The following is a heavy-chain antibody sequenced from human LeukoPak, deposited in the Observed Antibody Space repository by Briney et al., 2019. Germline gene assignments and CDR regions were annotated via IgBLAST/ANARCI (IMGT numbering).Heavy chain of an antibody. CDR3: AKSQADSSSWYIAHYYYGMDV. CDR2: ISGSGGST. CDR1: GFTFSSYA. D-gene: IGHD6-13*01. V-gene: IGHV3-23*01. J-gene: IGHJ6*02. Sequence: GGSLRLSCAASGFTFSSYAMSWVRQAPGKGLEWVSAISGSGGSTYYADSVKGRFTISRGNSKNTLYLQMNSLRAEDTAVYYCAKSQADSSSWYIAHYYYGMDVWGQGTTVTVSS.